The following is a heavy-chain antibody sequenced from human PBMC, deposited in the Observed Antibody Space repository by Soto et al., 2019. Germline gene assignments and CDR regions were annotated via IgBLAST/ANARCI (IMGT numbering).Heavy chain of an antibody. V-gene: IGHV3-15*07. Sequence: EVQLVESGGGLVKPGGSLRLSCAASGFSFSKAWMNWVRQAPGKGLEWVGRIRSRSGTTDYAAPVKGRFTISRDDSKYTLYLKMNSLKVEDTAVYFYTTSGNPNIVDHWGQGTLVIVSS. J-gene: IGHJ4*02. CDR1: GFSFSKAW. CDR3: TTSGNPNIVDH. CDR2: IRSRSGTT.